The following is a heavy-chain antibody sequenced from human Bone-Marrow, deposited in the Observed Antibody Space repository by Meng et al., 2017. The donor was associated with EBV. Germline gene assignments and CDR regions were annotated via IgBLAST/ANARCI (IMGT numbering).Heavy chain of an antibody. V-gene: IGHV4-59*01. J-gene: IGHJ5*02. CDR1: GGSISSYY. CDR3: ARSAHTEGWFDP. Sequence: VPLKEAGPGLVKPSETLSLTCTVSGGSISSYYWSWIRQPPGKGLEWIGYIYYSGSTNYNPSLKSRVTISVDTSKNQFSLKLSSVTAADTAVYYCARSAHTEGWFDPWGQGTLVTVSS. CDR2: IYYSGST.